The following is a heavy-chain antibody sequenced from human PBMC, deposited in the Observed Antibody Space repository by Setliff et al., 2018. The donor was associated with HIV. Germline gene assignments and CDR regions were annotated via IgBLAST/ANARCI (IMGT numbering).Heavy chain of an antibody. V-gene: IGHV1-18*01. CDR3: ARERENIRYFDRLVHLDAIDI. Sequence: ASVKVSCKASGYTFTSYGISWVRQAPGQGLEWMGWISAYNGNTNYAEQVQGRVTMTRDTATSTAYMELRSLRSDDTAVYYCARERENIRYFDRLVHLDAIDIWGQGTMVTVSS. D-gene: IGHD3-9*01. J-gene: IGHJ3*02. CDR1: GYTFTSYG. CDR2: ISAYNGNT.